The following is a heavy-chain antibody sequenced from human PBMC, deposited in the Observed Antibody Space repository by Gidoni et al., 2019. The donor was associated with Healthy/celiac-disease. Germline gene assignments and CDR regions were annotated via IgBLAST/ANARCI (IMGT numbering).Heavy chain of an antibody. D-gene: IGHD6-13*01. CDR1: GGSISSYY. Sequence: QVQLQESGPGLVKPSETLSLTCTVSGGSISSYYWSWIRQPPGKGLEWIGYIYYSGSTNYNPSLKSRVTISVDTSKNQFSLKLSSVTAADTAVYYCARGPWDDSSSWQPASRGWDYYFDYWGQGTLVTVSS. CDR2: IYYSGST. CDR3: ARGPWDDSSSWQPASRGWDYYFDY. V-gene: IGHV4-59*01. J-gene: IGHJ4*02.